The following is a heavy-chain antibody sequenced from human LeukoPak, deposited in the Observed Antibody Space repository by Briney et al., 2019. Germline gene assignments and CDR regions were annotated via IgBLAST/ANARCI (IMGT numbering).Heavy chain of an antibody. CDR1: GFTFSSYA. CDR2: ISGSGGST. J-gene: IGHJ4*02. CDR3: AKDGRLVNYYYDSSGYGGRKIDY. Sequence: PGGSLRLSCAASGFTFSSYAMSWVRQAPGKGLEWVSAISGSGGSTYYADSVKGRFTISRDNSKNTLYLQMNSLRAEDTAVYYCAKDGRLVNYYYDSSGYGGRKIDYWGQGTLVTVSS. D-gene: IGHD3-22*01. V-gene: IGHV3-23*01.